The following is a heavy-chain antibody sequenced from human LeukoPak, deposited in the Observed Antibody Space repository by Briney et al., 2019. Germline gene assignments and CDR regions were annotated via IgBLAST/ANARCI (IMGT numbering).Heavy chain of an antibody. CDR1: GYSISSASY. CDR2: IYHSGSP. CDR3: ARPISSQGYFGVVID. D-gene: IGHD3-3*01. J-gene: IGHJ4*02. Sequence: SETLSLTXAVSGYSISSASYWGWIRQPPGKGLEWFGNIYHSGSPYYNPSLKSRVTISVDASKNQFSLKLSSVTAADTAVYYCARPISSQGYFGVVIDWGQGTLVTVSS. V-gene: IGHV4-38-2*01.